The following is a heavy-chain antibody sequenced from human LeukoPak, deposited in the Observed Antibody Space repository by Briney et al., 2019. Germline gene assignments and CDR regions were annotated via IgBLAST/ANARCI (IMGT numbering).Heavy chain of an antibody. CDR2: ISYDGSNK. CDR3: ARDSYGDPGYFDY. D-gene: IGHD4-17*01. J-gene: IGHJ4*02. Sequence: SGGSLRLSCAASGFTFSSYAMHWVRQAPGKGLEWVAVISYDGSNKYYADSVKGRFTISRDNSKNTLYLQMNSLRAEDTAVYYCARDSYGDPGYFDYWGQGTLVTVSS. V-gene: IGHV3-30-3*01. CDR1: GFTFSSYA.